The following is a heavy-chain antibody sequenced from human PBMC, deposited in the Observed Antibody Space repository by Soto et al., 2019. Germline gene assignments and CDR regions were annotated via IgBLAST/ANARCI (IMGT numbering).Heavy chain of an antibody. CDR3: GSTNYNPSLKSRVTISVDTSKNQFSLKLSSVTAADTAVYYCARDRGPYQYYYDSSGYYPRVGFFDY. J-gene: IGHJ4*02. CDR1: EYSFTDYY. V-gene: IGHV1-46*01. Sequence: ASVKVSCKSSEYSFTDYYIHWVRQAPGQGLEWMGLINPSGGSTSYAQKFQGRVXMTRDTSTSTVYMELSSLRSEDTAVYYCGSTNYNPSLKSRVTISVDTSKNQFSLKLSSVTAADTAVYYCARDRGPYQYYYDSSGYYPRVGFFDYWGLGTLVTVSS. D-gene: IGHD3-10*01. CDR2: INPSGGST.